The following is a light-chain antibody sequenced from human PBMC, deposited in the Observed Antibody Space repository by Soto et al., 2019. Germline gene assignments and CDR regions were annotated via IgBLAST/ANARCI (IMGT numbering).Light chain of an antibody. CDR2: GAS. CDR1: QSVTSSY. J-gene: IGKJ2*01. CDR3: HQYGSPHT. Sequence: EIVLTQSPGTLSLSPGERAALSCRASQSVTSSYLAWYQQKPGQAPRLLIYGASIRATGIPDRFSGSGSGTDFTLTISTVEPEDFALHYCHQYGSPHTFGQGTKLEIK. V-gene: IGKV3-20*01.